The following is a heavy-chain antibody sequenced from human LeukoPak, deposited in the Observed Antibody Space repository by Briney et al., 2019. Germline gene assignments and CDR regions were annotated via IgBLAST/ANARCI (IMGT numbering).Heavy chain of an antibody. CDR2: INQDEGVK. CDR3: ARLQGDYTAYDY. Sequence: HPGGSLRLSCAASGFTFSSYAMTWVRQAPGKGLEWVASINQDEGVKHYLESVKGRFTISRDNAKDSLYLQMIGLRVEDTAVYYCARLQGDYTAYDYWGQGTLVTVSS. V-gene: IGHV3-7*01. CDR1: GFTFSSYA. D-gene: IGHD4-17*01. J-gene: IGHJ4*02.